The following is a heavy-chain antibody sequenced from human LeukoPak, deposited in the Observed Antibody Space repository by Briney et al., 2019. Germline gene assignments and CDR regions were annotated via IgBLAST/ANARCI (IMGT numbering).Heavy chain of an antibody. Sequence: GSLRLSCAASGFTFSSYSMNWVRQAPGKGLEWIGYIYYSGSTNYNPSLKSRVTISVDTSKNQFSLKLSSVTAADTAVYYCARSGSYGSGSFDYWGQGTLVTVSS. J-gene: IGHJ4*02. CDR1: GFTFSSYS. CDR2: IYYSGST. V-gene: IGHV4-59*08. CDR3: ARSGSYGSGSFDY. D-gene: IGHD3-10*01.